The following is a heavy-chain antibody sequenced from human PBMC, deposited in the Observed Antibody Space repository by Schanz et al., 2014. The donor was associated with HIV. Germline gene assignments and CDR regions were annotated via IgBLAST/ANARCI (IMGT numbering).Heavy chain of an antibody. V-gene: IGHV3-33*01. CDR2: IWNDGSNK. Sequence: QVQLVESGGGVVQPGRSLRLSCAASGFSFSSYGMHWVRQAPGKGLEWEAIIWNDGSNKDYSEYVKGRFTISRDKSKNTSYLEMNSLRVEDTAVYYCARVALAVDGADYGMDAWGQGTTVTVSS. CDR3: ARVALAVDGADYGMDA. CDR1: GFSFSSYG. D-gene: IGHD2-2*01. J-gene: IGHJ6*02.